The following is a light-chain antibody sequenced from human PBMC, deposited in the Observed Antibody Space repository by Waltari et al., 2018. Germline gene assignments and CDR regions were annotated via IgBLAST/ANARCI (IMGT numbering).Light chain of an antibody. CDR1: SSNLGSDY. CDR2: RDK. Sequence: QSVLTQPPSASGTPGQRVTISCSGSSSNLGSDYVYWYQQLPGTAPKLLIYRDKQRPSGVPDRFSGSNSGTSASLAISGLRSEDEADYYCAAWDDSLSGWVFGGGTKLTVL. V-gene: IGLV1-47*01. J-gene: IGLJ3*02. CDR3: AAWDDSLSGWV.